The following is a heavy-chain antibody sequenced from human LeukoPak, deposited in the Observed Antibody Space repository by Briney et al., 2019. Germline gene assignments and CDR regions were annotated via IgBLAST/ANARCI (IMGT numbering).Heavy chain of an antibody. J-gene: IGHJ4*02. D-gene: IGHD2-2*01. V-gene: IGHV3-21*01. CDR1: GFTFSSYS. CDR2: ISSSSSYI. CDR3: ARGPFGYCSSTSCHYYFDY. Sequence: PGGSLRLSCAASGFTFSSYSMNWVLQAPGKGLEWVSSISSSSSYIYYADSVKGRFTISRDNAKNSLYLQMNSLRAEDTAVYYCARGPFGYCSSTSCHYYFDYWGQGTLVTVSS.